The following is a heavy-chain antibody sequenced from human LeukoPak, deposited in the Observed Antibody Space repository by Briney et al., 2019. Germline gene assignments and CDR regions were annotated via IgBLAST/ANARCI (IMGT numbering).Heavy chain of an antibody. D-gene: IGHD4-17*01. CDR3: ARDVHGDYGSGWFDP. CDR1: GGIFNNSA. Sequence: SVKVSCKTSGGIFNNSAISWVRQAPGQGLEWLGGIMPLFGTAGYAQKFQGRVTITKDESTRTVYLELTSLTSDDTAVYYCARDVHGDYGSGWFDPWGQGTLVSVSS. J-gene: IGHJ5*02. V-gene: IGHV1-69*05. CDR2: IMPLFGTA.